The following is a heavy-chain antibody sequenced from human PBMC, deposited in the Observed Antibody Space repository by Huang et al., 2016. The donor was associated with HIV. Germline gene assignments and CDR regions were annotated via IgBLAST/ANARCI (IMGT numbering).Heavy chain of an antibody. CDR3: ARHFSYYDSSGYTPWDAFDI. CDR2: IYYSGST. D-gene: IGHD3-22*01. CDR1: GGSITSSSYY. Sequence: QLQLQGSGPGLVKPSETLSLTCTVSGGSITSSSYYWGWIRQPPGKGLELVGSIYYSGSTDYNPSLKSRVTVSVDTSKNQFSLKLSSVTAADTAVYYCARHFSYYDSSGYTPWDAFDIWGQGTMVTVSS. J-gene: IGHJ3*02. V-gene: IGHV4-39*01.